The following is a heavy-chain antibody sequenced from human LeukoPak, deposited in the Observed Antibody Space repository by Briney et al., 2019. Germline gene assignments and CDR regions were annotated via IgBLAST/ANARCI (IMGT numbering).Heavy chain of an antibody. D-gene: IGHD3-3*01. CDR3: ARDNIPDFWSGSFDP. CDR1: GFTFSSYS. J-gene: IGHJ5*02. CDR2: ISSSSSTI. V-gene: IGHV3-48*01. Sequence: PGGSLRLSCAASGFTFSSYSMNWVRQAPGKGVEWVSYISSSSSTIYYADSVKGRFTISRDNAKNTLYLQKNSLRAEDTAVYYCARDNIPDFWSGSFDPWGQGTLVTASS.